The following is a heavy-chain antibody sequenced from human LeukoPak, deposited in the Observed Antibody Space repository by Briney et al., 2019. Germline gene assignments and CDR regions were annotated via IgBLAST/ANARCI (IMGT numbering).Heavy chain of an antibody. CDR3: ARGGSGYYQVDY. CDR2: ISGTASKI. D-gene: IGHD3-22*01. Sequence: GGSLRLSCAASGFTFSSYSMNWVRQAPGKGLEWVSYISGTASKIYYADSVKGRFTISRDNAKNSLLLQMSSLRAEDTAVYYCARGGSGYYQVDYWGQGTLVTVSS. J-gene: IGHJ4*02. CDR1: GFTFSSYS. V-gene: IGHV3-48*04.